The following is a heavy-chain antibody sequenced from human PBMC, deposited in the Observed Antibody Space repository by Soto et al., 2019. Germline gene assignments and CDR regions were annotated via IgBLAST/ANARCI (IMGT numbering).Heavy chain of an antibody. CDR3: ARAGGGGYDWRPYYFDY. Sequence: SETLSLTCTVAGGSISSYYWSWIRQPPGKGLEWIGYIYYSGSTNYNPSLKSRVTISVDTSKNQFSLKLSSVTAADTAVYYCARAGGGGYDWRPYYFDYWGQGTLVTVSS. CDR1: GGSISSYY. J-gene: IGHJ4*02. V-gene: IGHV4-59*01. CDR2: IYYSGST. D-gene: IGHD5-12*01.